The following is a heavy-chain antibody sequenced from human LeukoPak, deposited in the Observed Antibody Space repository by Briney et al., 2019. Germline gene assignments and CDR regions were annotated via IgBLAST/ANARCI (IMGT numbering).Heavy chain of an antibody. CDR2: IYYSGIT. CDR3: ARPQKYCSSTSCSFYYFDY. J-gene: IGHJ4*02. D-gene: IGHD2-2*01. V-gene: IGHV4-39*01. CDR1: GGSISSSSYY. Sequence: PSXTLSLTCPVSGGSISSSSYYWGWIRQPPGKGLEWIGSIYYSGITYYNPSLKSRVTISVDTSKNQFSLKLSSVTAADTAVYYCARPQKYCSSTSCSFYYFDYWGQGTLVTVSS.